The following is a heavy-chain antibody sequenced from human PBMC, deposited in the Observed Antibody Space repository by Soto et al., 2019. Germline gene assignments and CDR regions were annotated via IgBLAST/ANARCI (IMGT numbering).Heavy chain of an antibody. CDR2: IYCSGST. Sequence: SETLSLTCTVSGGSISSYYWSWIRQPPGKGLEWIGYIYCSGSTNYNPSLKSRVTISVDTSKNQFSLKLSSVTAADTAVYYCASTGRDGYNADWGQGTLVTVPQ. V-gene: IGHV4-59*01. J-gene: IGHJ4*02. D-gene: IGHD5-12*01. CDR3: ASTGRDGYNAD. CDR1: GGSISSYY.